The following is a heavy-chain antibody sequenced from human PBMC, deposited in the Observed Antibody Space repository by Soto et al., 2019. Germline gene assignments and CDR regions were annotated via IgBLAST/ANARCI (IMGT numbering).Heavy chain of an antibody. Sequence: RASVKVSCKASGYTFTSYAMHWVRQAPGQRLEWMGWINAGNGNTKYSQKFQGRVTITRDTSASTAYMELSSLRSEDTAVYYCARDRRILRYFDWLLSTLGPYYYYYGMDVWGQGTTVTVSS. CDR1: GYTFTSYA. J-gene: IGHJ6*02. V-gene: IGHV1-3*01. CDR3: ARDRRILRYFDWLLSTLGPYYYYYGMDV. CDR2: INAGNGNT. D-gene: IGHD3-9*01.